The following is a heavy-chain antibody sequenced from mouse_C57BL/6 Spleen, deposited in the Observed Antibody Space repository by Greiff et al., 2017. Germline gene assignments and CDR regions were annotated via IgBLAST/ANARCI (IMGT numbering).Heavy chain of an antibody. D-gene: IGHD3-3*01. V-gene: IGHV1-50*01. CDR1: GYTFTSYW. CDR2: IDPSDSYT. CDR3: ARRGRDIAMDY. J-gene: IGHJ4*01. Sequence: QVQLQQPGAELVKPGASVKLSCKASGYTFTSYWMQWVKQRPGQGLEWIGEIDPSDSYTNYNQKFKGKATLTVDTSSSTAYMQLSSLTSEDSAVYYCARRGRDIAMDYWGQGTSVTVSA.